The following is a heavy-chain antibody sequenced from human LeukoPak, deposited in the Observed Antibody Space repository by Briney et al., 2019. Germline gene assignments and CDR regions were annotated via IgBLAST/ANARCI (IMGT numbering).Heavy chain of an antibody. Sequence: PGGSLRLSCAASGFTFSSYAMHWVRQAPGKGLEWVAVISYDGSNKYYADSVKGRFTISRDNSKNTLYLQMNSLRPEDTAVYYCAKDSKRWKTYYYEAGSYYFDYWGQGTRVTVSS. V-gene: IGHV3-30*04. CDR2: ISYDGSNK. J-gene: IGHJ4*02. D-gene: IGHD3-10*01. CDR1: GFTFSSYA. CDR3: AKDSKRWKTYYYEAGSYYFDY.